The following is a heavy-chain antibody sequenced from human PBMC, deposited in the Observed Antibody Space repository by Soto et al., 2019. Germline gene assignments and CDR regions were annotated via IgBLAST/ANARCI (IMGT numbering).Heavy chain of an antibody. D-gene: IGHD6-19*01. CDR1: GFSLANYP. V-gene: IGHV3-48*02. Sequence: GGSLRLSCVASGFSLANYPMNLVRQTPGKGLEWISYSSPRGDTIYYADSVEGRFTISRDNARNSLSLHMSSLRDEDSALYYCAKGPHTNVGWPYYFESWGQGVPVTVSS. CDR3: AKGPHTNVGWPYYFES. J-gene: IGHJ4*02. CDR2: SSPRGDTI.